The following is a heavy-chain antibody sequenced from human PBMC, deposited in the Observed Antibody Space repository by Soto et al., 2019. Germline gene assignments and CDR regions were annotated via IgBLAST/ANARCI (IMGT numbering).Heavy chain of an antibody. V-gene: IGHV3-7*03. CDR3: ARIQGKDDFWSWGRDV. Sequence: EVQLVESGGGLVQPGGSLRLSCAASGFTFGTFWMSWVRQAPGKGLEWVANIRPDGSEKFYLDSVKGRFTISRDNAKNSLYVQMSSLRSEDTAMYYCARIQGKDDFWSWGRDVWGRGTTVVVSS. CDR1: GFTFGTFW. J-gene: IGHJ6*02. CDR2: IRPDGSEK. D-gene: IGHD3-3*01.